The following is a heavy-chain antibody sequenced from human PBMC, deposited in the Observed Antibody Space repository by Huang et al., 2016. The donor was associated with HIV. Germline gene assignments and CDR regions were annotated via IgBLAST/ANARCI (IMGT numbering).Heavy chain of an antibody. CDR2: IGSDSSYI. D-gene: IGHD6-19*01. J-gene: IGHJ5*02. V-gene: IGHV3-21*02. CDR1: GFAFSSYG. Sequence: EVELVESGGGLVKPGGSLRLSCAASGFAFSSYGMNGVRQAPGEGLELVAFIGSDSSYIYDADSVKGRVTISRDNAKSSIYLQLDSLRAEDTAVYYCAYQQWLVGGLNHWGQGTLVVVSS. CDR3: AYQQWLVGGLNH.